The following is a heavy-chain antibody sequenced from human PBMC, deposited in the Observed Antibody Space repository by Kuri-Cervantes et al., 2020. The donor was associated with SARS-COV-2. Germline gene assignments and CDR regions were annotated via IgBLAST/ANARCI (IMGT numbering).Heavy chain of an antibody. V-gene: IGHV3-30*18. D-gene: IGHD2-15*01. CDR1: GFTFSSYA. Sequence: GGSLRLSCAASGFTFSSYAMSWVRQAPGKGLEWVAVIGYAGTKKYYADSVKGRFTASRDNSKNTVYLQMNSLRPEDTAVYYCAKDSAMVGRGYMDVWGKGTTVTVSS. J-gene: IGHJ6*03. CDR2: IGYAGTKK. CDR3: AKDSAMVGRGYMDV.